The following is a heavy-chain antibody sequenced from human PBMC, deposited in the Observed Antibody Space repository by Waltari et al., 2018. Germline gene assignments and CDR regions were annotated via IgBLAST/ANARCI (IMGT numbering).Heavy chain of an antibody. J-gene: IGHJ4*02. CDR3: APLGASSLTLTA. CDR2: ISGSGSPT. Sequence: EVQLVESGGGLVQPGGSLRLSCAASGFTFSTYGMNWVRQAPGKGLGWVSHISGSGSPTDYADAWKGRFTISRDNAMNSLYLQMNSLRAEDTAVYYCAPLGASSLTLTAWGQGTLVTVSS. CDR1: GFTFSTYG. V-gene: IGHV3-48*01. D-gene: IGHD1-26*01.